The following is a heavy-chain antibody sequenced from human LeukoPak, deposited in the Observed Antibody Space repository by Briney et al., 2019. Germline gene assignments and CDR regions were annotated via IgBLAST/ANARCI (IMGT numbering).Heavy chain of an antibody. CDR1: GGSISSGSYY. V-gene: IGHV4-39*07. J-gene: IGHJ5*02. CDR3: ARRAVAGWGNWFDP. D-gene: IGHD6-19*01. Sequence: SETLSLTCTVSGGSISSGSYYWSWIRQPPGKGLEWIGSIYYSGSTYYNPSLKSRVTISVDTSKNQFSLKLRSVTAADTAVYYCARRAVAGWGNWFDPWGQGTLVTVSS. CDR2: IYYSGST.